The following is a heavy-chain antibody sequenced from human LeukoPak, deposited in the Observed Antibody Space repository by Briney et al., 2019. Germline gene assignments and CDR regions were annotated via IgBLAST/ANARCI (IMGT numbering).Heavy chain of an antibody. Sequence: SETLSLTCTVSGGSISSSSYYWGWIRQPPGKGLEWIGGIYYSGSTYYNPSLKSRVTISVDTSKNQFSLKLSSVTAADTAVYYCATLPVRASAGYYYYMDVWGKGTTVTVSS. V-gene: IGHV4-39*01. D-gene: IGHD3-16*01. CDR3: ATLPVRASAGYYYYMDV. CDR1: GGSISSSSYY. CDR2: IYYSGST. J-gene: IGHJ6*03.